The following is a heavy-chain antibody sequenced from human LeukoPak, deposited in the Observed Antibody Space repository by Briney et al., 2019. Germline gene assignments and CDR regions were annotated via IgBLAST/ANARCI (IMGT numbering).Heavy chain of an antibody. CDR1: GVSVSDGRYY. J-gene: IGHJ3*02. Sequence: TLSLTCNVSGVSVSDGRYYWTWIRQHPGKGLEWIGYKYYSGSAKYNPSLKSRLTISVDTSKNQFSLQLTSVTAADTATYYCATPYCSSISCLDVFSMWGQGTRVTVSS. CDR3: ATPYCSSISCLDVFSM. V-gene: IGHV4-31*03. D-gene: IGHD2-2*01. CDR2: KYYSGSA.